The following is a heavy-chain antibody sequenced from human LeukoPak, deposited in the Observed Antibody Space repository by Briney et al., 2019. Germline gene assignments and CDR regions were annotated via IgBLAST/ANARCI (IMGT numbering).Heavy chain of an antibody. D-gene: IGHD1-26*01. V-gene: IGHV3-23*01. J-gene: IGHJ4*02. Sequence: PGGSLRLSCTVSGFAFSGYAMSWVRQAPGKGSEWVSSIGARGDVTYSADSVKGRFTISRDNSKRTLFLQMNSLRAEDTAVYYCAKVHYTASFPGSFPGRNYFDSWGQGSLVTVSP. CDR2: IGARGDVT. CDR1: GFAFSGYA. CDR3: AKVHYTASFPGSFPGRNYFDS.